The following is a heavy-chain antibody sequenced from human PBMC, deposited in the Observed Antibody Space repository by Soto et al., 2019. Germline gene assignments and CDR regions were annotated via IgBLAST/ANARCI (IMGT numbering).Heavy chain of an antibody. CDR1: GYTFSGHY. J-gene: IGHJ4*02. CDR2: INANSGDT. V-gene: IGHV1-2*02. Sequence: ASVKVSCKASGYTFSGHYMHWVRQAPGQGPEWLGWINANSGDTDRAPKFQDRLTMTRDTSISTAYMELSRLRSDDTAVYYCARGGALDGTSPPFNHWGQGTLVTVSS. D-gene: IGHD6-19*01. CDR3: ARGGALDGTSPPFNH.